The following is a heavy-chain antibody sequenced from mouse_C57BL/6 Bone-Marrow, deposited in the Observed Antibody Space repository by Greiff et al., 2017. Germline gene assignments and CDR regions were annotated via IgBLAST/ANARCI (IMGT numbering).Heavy chain of an antibody. CDR3: ASEDGSSYEDY. CDR2: IYPGSGNT. D-gene: IGHD1-1*01. Sequence: VQLQQSGPELVKPGASVKISCKASGYSFTSYYIHWVKQRPGQGLEWIGWIYPGSGNTKYNEKFKGKATLTADTSSSTAYMQLSSLTSEDSAVYYCASEDGSSYEDYWGQGTTLTVSS. J-gene: IGHJ2*01. V-gene: IGHV1-66*01. CDR1: GYSFTSYY.